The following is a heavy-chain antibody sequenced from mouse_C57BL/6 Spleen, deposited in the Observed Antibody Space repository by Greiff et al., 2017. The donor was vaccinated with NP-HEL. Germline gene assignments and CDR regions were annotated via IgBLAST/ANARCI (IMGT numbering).Heavy chain of an antibody. CDR1: GYSITSGYY. CDR3: ARVGSY. Sequence: DVKLQESGPGLVKPSQSLSLTCSVPGYSITSGYYWNWIRQFPGNKLEWMGYISYDGSNNYNPSLKNRISITRDTAKNQFFLKLNSVTTEDTATYYCARVGSYWGQGTLVTVSA. J-gene: IGHJ3*01. V-gene: IGHV3-6*01. CDR2: ISYDGSN. D-gene: IGHD1-2*01.